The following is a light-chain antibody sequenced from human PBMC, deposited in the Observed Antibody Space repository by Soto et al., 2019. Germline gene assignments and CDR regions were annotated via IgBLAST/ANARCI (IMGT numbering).Light chain of an antibody. CDR2: DAS. CDR3: QQRSNWPPEVT. CDR1: QSVSSS. Sequence: EIVLTQSPDTLSLSPGERATLSCRACQSVSSSLAWYQRKPGQAPRLLIYDASKRATGIPARFSGSGSGTDFTLTISSLEPEDFAVYYCQQRSNWPPEVTFGPGTKVDIK. J-gene: IGKJ3*01. V-gene: IGKV3-11*01.